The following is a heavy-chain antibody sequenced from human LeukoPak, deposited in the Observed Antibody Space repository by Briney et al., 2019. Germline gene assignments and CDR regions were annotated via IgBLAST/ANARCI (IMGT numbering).Heavy chain of an antibody. CDR1: GGTFSSYA. CDR2: IIPIFGTA. V-gene: IGHV1-69*01. J-gene: IGHJ6*02. Sequence: GASVKVSCKASGGTFSSYAISWVRQAPGQGLEWMGGIIPIFGTANYAQKFQGRVTITADESTSTAYVELSSLRSEDTAVYYCARDRLSLDFWSGYGMDVWGQGTTVTVSS. D-gene: IGHD3-3*01. CDR3: ARDRLSLDFWSGYGMDV.